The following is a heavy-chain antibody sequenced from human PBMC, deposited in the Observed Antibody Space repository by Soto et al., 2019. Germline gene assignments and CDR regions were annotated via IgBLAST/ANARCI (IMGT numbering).Heavy chain of an antibody. V-gene: IGHV4-38-2*01. J-gene: IGHJ5*02. CDR1: SFSISSGYY. Sequence: SETLSLTCAVSSFSISSGYYWGWVRQPPGKGLEWIGSIYHSGTTNYSPSLKSRVTISVDTSKNQFSLKLTSVTAAETAVYYCVRTARQGAVAPHWFDRWGQGALVTVSS. CDR3: VRTARQGAVAPHWFDR. CDR2: IYHSGTT. D-gene: IGHD2-21*02.